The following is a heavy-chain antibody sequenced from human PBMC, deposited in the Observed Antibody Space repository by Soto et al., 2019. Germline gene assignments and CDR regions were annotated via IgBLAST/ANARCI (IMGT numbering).Heavy chain of an antibody. J-gene: IGHJ6*02. CDR2: IYYSGIT. V-gene: IGHV4-39*07. CDR1: GGSISSSSYY. D-gene: IGHD2-8*01. CDR3: ASRQRGLMGYYYYGMDV. Sequence: SETLSLTCTVSGGSISSSSYYWGWIRQPPGKGLEWIGSIYYSGITNYNPSLKSRVSVSLDTSKNQLSLRLTSVTAADTAVYYCASRQRGLMGYYYYGMDVWGQGTTVTVSS.